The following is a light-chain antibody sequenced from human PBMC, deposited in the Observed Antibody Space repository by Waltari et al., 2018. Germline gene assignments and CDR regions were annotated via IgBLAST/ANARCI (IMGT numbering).Light chain of an antibody. CDR1: QNFNTF. J-gene: IGKJ3*01. CDR3: QQSYITPFT. Sequence: DIQMTQSPSSLSASVGDRVTITCRASQNFNTFLNWYQQKQGKAPKLLIYAASNLQSGVPSRFSGSGSGTDFTLTISSLQPEDFAVYWCQQSYITPFTFGPGTKVDIK. V-gene: IGKV1-39*01. CDR2: AAS.